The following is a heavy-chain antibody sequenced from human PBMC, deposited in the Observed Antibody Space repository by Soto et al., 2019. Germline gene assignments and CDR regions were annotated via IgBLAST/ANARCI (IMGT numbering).Heavy chain of an antibody. V-gene: IGHV1-69*13. CDR2: IIPIFGTA. CDR1: GGTFSSYA. Sequence: SVKVSCKASGGTFSSYAISWVRQAPGQGLEWMGGIIPIFGTANYAQKFQGRVTITADESTSTAYMELSSLRSEDTAVYYCASGYYYDSSGYPDPFDYWGQGTLVTVS. J-gene: IGHJ4*02. CDR3: ASGYYYDSSGYPDPFDY. D-gene: IGHD3-22*01.